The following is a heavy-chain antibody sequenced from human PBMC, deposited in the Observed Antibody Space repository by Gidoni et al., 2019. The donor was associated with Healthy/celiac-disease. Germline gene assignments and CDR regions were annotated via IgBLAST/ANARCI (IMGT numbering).Heavy chain of an antibody. CDR2: ISYDGSNK. Sequence: QVQLVESGGGVVQPGRSLRLSCAASGFTLSSYAMHWVRQAPGKGLEWVAVISYDGSNKYYADSVKGRFTISRDNSKNTLYLQMNSLRAEDTAVYYCARVDTSTQPYYYYGMDVWGQGTTVTVSS. V-gene: IGHV3-30-3*01. J-gene: IGHJ6*02. D-gene: IGHD2-2*01. CDR1: GFTLSSYA. CDR3: ARVDTSTQPYYYYGMDV.